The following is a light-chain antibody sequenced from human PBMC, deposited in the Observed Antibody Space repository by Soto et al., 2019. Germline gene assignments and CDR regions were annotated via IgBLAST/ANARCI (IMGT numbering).Light chain of an antibody. CDR2: DVS. V-gene: IGLV2-14*03. J-gene: IGLJ2*01. CDR3: SSYPSNTVL. Sequence: QSALTQPASVSGSPGQSITLSCSGTSNDIGVYNYVSWYQQHPGKAAKLIIYDVSNRASGVSNRFSGSKSGNTASLTISGLQAEDEADYYCSSYPSNTVLFCGGTKLTVL. CDR1: SNDIGVYNY.